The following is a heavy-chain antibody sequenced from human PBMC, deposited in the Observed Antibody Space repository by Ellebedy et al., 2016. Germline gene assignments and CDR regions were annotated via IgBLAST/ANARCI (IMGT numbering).Heavy chain of an antibody. D-gene: IGHD3-3*01. J-gene: IGHJ4*02. Sequence: GSLRLSXTVSGGTVSGATIYWNWIRQPPGKGLEWIGYIYYSGSSNYNPSLRSRVTMSVDRSKNQFSLKLTSVTAADTGTYFCARADYWSGYAPWHLNVWGRGALVTISS. CDR3: ARADYWSGYAPWHLNV. CDR2: IYYSGSS. CDR1: GGTVSGATIY. V-gene: IGHV4-61*01.